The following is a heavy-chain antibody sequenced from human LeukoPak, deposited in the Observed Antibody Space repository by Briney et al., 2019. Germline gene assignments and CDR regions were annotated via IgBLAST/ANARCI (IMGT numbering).Heavy chain of an antibody. CDR3: ARHRVRNTGYYDVWRGLSQGYDH. V-gene: IGHV4-38-2*01. CDR1: GYSISSGYY. D-gene: IGHD3-3*01. Sequence: SETLSLTCAVSGYSISSGYYWGWIRQPPGKGLEGIGSIYHSGSTYYNPSLKSRVTISVDTSKNQFSLKLSSVTAADTAVYYCARHRVRNTGYYDVWRGLSQGYDHWGQGTLVPVSS. J-gene: IGHJ4*02. CDR2: IYHSGST.